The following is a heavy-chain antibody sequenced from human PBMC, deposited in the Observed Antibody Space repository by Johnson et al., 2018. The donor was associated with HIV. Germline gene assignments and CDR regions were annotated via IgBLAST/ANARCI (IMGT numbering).Heavy chain of an antibody. CDR2: IKQDGSET. CDR1: GFPFHTYW. J-gene: IGHJ3*02. CDR3: AKGDYGDYEGSDAFDI. V-gene: IGHV3-7*01. D-gene: IGHD4-17*01. Sequence: VLLVESGGGLVQPGGSLRLSCAASGFPFHTYWMSWVRQGPGKGLEWVASIKQDGSETSYVDSVKGRFIISRDNAKNSLFLQMNSLRAEDTAVYYCAKGDYGDYEGSDAFDIWGQGTMVIVSS.